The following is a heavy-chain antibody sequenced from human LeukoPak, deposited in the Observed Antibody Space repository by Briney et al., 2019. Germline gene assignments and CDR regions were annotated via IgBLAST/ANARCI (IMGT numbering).Heavy chain of an antibody. J-gene: IGHJ4*02. Sequence: PGGSLRLSCAASGFTFSSYSMNWVRQAPWKGLEWVSSISSSSSYIYYADSVKGRFTISRDNAKNSLYLQMNSLRAEDTAVYYCXXXXGGHVDYWGQGTLVTVSS. CDR1: GFTFSSYS. D-gene: IGHD3-16*01. CDR2: ISSSSSYI. CDR3: XXXXGGHVDY. V-gene: IGHV3-21*01.